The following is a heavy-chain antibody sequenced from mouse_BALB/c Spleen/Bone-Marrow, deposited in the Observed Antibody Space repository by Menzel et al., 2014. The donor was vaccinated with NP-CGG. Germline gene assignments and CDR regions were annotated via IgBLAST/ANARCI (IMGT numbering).Heavy chain of an antibody. J-gene: IGHJ1*01. D-gene: IGHD1-1*01. CDR2: IDPENGNT. CDR1: GFNIXDYY. Sequence: VQLQQPGAELVRPGALVKLSCKASGFNIXDYYMHWVKQRPEQGLEWIGWIDPENGNTIYDPKFQGKASITADTSSNTAYLQLSSLTSEDTAVYYCASGYYGSSPYWYFDVWGAGATVTVSS. V-gene: IGHV14-1*02. CDR3: ASGYYGSSPYWYFDV.